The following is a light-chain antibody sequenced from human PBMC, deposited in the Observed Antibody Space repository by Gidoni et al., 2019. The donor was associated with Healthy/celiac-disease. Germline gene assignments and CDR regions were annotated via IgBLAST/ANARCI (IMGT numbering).Light chain of an antibody. Sequence: EIVMTQFPATLSVSPGERATLSCRASQSVKSYLVWYQQKPGQSPRVLMYVASTRSIVIPARFSCSGSGTEFTLTINSLQSEDFAVYYCQHYRNWPPTFGGGTKVEIK. CDR3: QHYRNWPPT. CDR1: QSVKSY. V-gene: IGKV3-15*01. CDR2: VAS. J-gene: IGKJ4*01.